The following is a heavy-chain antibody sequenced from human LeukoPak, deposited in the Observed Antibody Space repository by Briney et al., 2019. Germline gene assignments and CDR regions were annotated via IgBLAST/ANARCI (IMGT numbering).Heavy chain of an antibody. J-gene: IGHJ6*02. V-gene: IGHV3-23*01. Sequence: GGSLRLSCAASGFTFSSYAMSWVRQAPGKGLEWVSAISGSGGNTYYADSVKGRFTISRDNSKNTLYLQMNSLRAEDTAVYYCAKYLIVVVKRDSYYYYGMDVWGQGTTVTVSS. CDR2: ISGSGGNT. CDR1: GFTFSSYA. CDR3: AKYLIVVVKRDSYYYYGMDV. D-gene: IGHD3-22*01.